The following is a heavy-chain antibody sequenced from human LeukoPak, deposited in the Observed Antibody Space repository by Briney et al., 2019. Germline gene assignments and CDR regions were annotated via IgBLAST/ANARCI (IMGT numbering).Heavy chain of an antibody. D-gene: IGHD5-18*01. CDR2: INPYNGNT. J-gene: IGHJ4*02. Sequence: GASVKVSCKASGYTSASDAISWVRQAPGQGLEWMGWINPYNGNTNYEQKLQGRVTMTTDTSTSTAYMELRSLRSDDTAVYYCARDTRVRGYSYGRPFDYWGQGTLVTVSS. V-gene: IGHV1-18*01. CDR1: GYTSASDA. CDR3: ARDTRVRGYSYGRPFDY.